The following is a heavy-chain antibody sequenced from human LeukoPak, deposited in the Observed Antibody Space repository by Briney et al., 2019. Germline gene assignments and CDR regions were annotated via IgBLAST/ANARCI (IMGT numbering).Heavy chain of an antibody. D-gene: IGHD6-19*01. V-gene: IGHV4-39*07. Sequence: SETLSLTCTVSGGSISSSSYYWGWIRQPPGKGLEWIGSIYYSGSTYYNPSLKSRVTISVDTSKNQFSLKLSSVTAADTAVYYCARRKMYSSGWYGYWGRGTLVTVSS. J-gene: IGHJ4*02. CDR2: IYYSGST. CDR1: GGSISSSSYY. CDR3: ARRKMYSSGWYGY.